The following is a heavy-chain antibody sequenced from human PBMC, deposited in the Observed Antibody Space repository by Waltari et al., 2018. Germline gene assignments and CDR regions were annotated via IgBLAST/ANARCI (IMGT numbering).Heavy chain of an antibody. J-gene: IGHJ1*01. CDR3: ARLSEF. Sequence: QVHPVQPGPEGNTPGASVKVSCKTSGYIFNDYYMHWVRPAPGQGLEFIGWINPTGGATFDAPKFSDRVTITTDASISTVYMHLTSLRSDDTALYYCARLSEFWGQGTLITVSS. CDR1: GYIFNDYY. V-gene: IGHV1-2*02. CDR2: INPTGGAT.